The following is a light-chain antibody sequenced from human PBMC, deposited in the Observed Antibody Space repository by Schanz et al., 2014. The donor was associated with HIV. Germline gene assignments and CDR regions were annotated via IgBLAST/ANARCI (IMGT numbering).Light chain of an antibody. Sequence: DIVLTQSPATLSLSPGERATLSCRASQSVSSYLAWYQQKPGQAPRLLIYDASNRATGIPARFSGSGSGTDFTLTISRLEPEDFAVYYCQQRSNWPPEVTFGQGTKLEIK. J-gene: IGKJ2*01. V-gene: IGKV3-11*01. CDR1: QSVSSY. CDR3: QQRSNWPPEVT. CDR2: DAS.